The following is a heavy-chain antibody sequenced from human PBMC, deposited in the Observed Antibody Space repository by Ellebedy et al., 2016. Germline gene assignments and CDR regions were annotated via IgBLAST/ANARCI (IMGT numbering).Heavy chain of an antibody. CDR1: GFTFDDFA. CDR3: ARSEAR. CDR2: ITWNSDSV. J-gene: IGHJ4*02. V-gene: IGHV3-9*01. Sequence: GGSLRLXXAASGFTFDDFAMHWVRQAPGKGLEWVSGITWNSDSVDYADSVKGRFTISRDNANNSLYLQMNSLRTDDTAIYYCARSEARWGQGTLVTVSS.